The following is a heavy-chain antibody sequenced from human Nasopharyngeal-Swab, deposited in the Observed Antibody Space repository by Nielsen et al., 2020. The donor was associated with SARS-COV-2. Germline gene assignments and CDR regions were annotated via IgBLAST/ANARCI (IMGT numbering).Heavy chain of an antibody. V-gene: IGHV3-74*01. CDR1: GFTFSTYW. Sequence: GESLKISCAASGFTFSTYWMHWVRQVPGKGLVWVSRIHKDGKTTTYADSVKGRFTISRDNSKNTLYLQMNSLRAEDTAVYYCARDVAAAGYYFDYWGQGTLVTVPS. D-gene: IGHD6-13*01. CDR2: IHKDGKTT. J-gene: IGHJ4*02. CDR3: ARDVAAAGYYFDY.